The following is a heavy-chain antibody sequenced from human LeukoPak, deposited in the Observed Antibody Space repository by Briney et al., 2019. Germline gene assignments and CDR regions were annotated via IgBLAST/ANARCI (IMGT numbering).Heavy chain of an antibody. J-gene: IGHJ5*02. CDR1: GYTFTSYG. V-gene: IGHV1-18*04. D-gene: IGHD2-2*01. Sequence: ASVKVSCKASGYTFTSYGISWVRQAPGQGLEWMGWISAYNGNTNYAQKLQGRVTMTTDTSTSTAYMELRSLRSDDTAVYYCARDTRCSSTSCYSDWFDPWGQGTLVTVSS. CDR3: ARDTRCSSTSCYSDWFDP. CDR2: ISAYNGNT.